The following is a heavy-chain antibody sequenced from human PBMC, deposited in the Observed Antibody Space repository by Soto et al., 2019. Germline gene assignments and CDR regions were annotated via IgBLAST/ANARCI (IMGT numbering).Heavy chain of an antibody. CDR2: IFPVDSDT. CDR1: GFSLNTYW. V-gene: IGHV5-51*01. CDR3: ARQVPPYSGSGYYYEIDV. Sequence: GVSLKISCKASGFSLNTYWIARVRQLPGKGLEWLGAIFPVDSDTKYSPSLEGQVTISPDRSTSTAFVQCDSLRASDSAIYFCARQVPPYSGSGYYYEIDVWGPGTTVAV. J-gene: IGHJ6*01. D-gene: IGHD5-18*01.